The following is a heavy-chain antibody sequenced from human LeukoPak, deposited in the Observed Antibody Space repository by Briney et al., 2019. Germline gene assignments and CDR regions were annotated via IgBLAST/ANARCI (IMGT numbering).Heavy chain of an antibody. J-gene: IGHJ3*02. D-gene: IGHD1-1*01. Sequence: PSETLSLTCAVYGGSFSGYYWSWIRQPPGKGLEWIGEINHSGSTNYNPSLKSRVTISVDTSKNQFSLKLSSVTAADTAVYYCARGRTNDDAFDIWGQGTMVTVSS. V-gene: IGHV4-34*01. CDR2: INHSGST. CDR1: GGSFSGYY. CDR3: ARGRTNDDAFDI.